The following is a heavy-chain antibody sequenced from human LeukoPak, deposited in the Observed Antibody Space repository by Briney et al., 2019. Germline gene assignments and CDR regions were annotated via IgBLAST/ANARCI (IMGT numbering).Heavy chain of an antibody. CDR2: IWYDGSNK. J-gene: IGHJ5*02. V-gene: IGHV3-33*01. CDR1: GFTFSSYG. Sequence: GGSLRLSCAASGFTFSSYGMHWVRQAPGKGLEWVAVIWYDGSNKYYADSVKGRFTISRDNSKNTLYLQMNSLRAEDTAVYYCARGYDVTIFGVVIYNWFDRWGQGTLVTVSS. D-gene: IGHD3-3*01. CDR3: ARGYDVTIFGVVIYNWFDR.